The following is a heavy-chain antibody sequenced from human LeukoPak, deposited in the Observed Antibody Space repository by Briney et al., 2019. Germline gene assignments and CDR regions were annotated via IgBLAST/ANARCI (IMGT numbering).Heavy chain of an antibody. CDR2: IKRKSDGGTT. Sequence: GGSLRLSCAASGFTFSDYYMSWIRQAPGKGLEWDGRIKRKSDGGTTDYAAPVKGRFTIPRDESTNTLNLQMKSLKNEDTAVYYCTMGLWFGELYLDYWGQGTLVTVSS. CDR3: TMGLWFGELYLDY. J-gene: IGHJ4*02. CDR1: GFTFSDYY. D-gene: IGHD3-10*01. V-gene: IGHV3-15*01.